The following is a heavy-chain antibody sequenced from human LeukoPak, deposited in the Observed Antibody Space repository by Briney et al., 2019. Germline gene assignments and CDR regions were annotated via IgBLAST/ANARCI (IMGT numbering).Heavy chain of an antibody. V-gene: IGHV4-34*01. CDR1: GGSFSGYY. J-gene: IGHJ4*02. Sequence: PSETLSLTCAVYGGSFSGYYWSWIRQPPGKGLEWIGEINRSGSTNYNPSLKSRVTISVDTSKNQFSLKLSSVTAADTAVYYCARTRRYYGSGSYYNGGFFDYWGQGTLVTVSS. D-gene: IGHD3-10*01. CDR3: ARTRRYYGSGSYYNGGFFDY. CDR2: INRSGST.